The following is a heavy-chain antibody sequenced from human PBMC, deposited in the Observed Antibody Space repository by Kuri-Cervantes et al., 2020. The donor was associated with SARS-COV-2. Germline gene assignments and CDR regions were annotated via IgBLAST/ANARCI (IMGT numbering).Heavy chain of an antibody. D-gene: IGHD2-15*01. Sequence: ASVNVSCKASGYTSTSYGLSWLRQAPGQGLEWMGWISAYNGNTNYEQKLQGRVTMTTDTSTSTDYMELRSLRSDDTAVYYRARDCGGKRPYFAYWGQGTLVTVSS. V-gene: IGHV1-18*01. CDR1: GYTSTSYG. CDR2: ISAYNGNT. J-gene: IGHJ4*02. CDR3: ARDCGGKRPYFAY.